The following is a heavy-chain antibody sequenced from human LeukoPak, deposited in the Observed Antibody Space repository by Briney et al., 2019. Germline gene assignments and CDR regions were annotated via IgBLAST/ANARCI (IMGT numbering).Heavy chain of an antibody. Sequence: GGSLRLSDAAYGFTLVSYELNWVRQAPGKGLEWVSYISSSGSTIYYADSVKGRFTISRDNAKNSLYLQKNSRRAEDTAVYYCPSPRENCSDYSRSTWRQGTLVTVSS. V-gene: IGHV3-48*03. CDR3: PSPRENCSDYSRST. D-gene: IGHD4-11*01. CDR2: ISSSGSTI. J-gene: IGHJ4*02. CDR1: GFTLVSYE.